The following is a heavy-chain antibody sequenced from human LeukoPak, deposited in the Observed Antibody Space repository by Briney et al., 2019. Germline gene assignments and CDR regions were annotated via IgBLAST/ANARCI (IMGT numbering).Heavy chain of an antibody. CDR1: GFTFSSYA. CDR3: AKPARVGAVDY. D-gene: IGHD6-13*01. V-gene: IGHV3-23*01. CDR2: ISGSSGNT. J-gene: IGHJ4*02. Sequence: PGGSLRLSCAASGFTFSSYAMSWVRQAPGMGLEWVSAISGSSGNTHYADSVKGRFTISRDNSKNTLYLQMNSLRAEDTAIYYCAKPARVGAVDYWGQGTLVTVSS.